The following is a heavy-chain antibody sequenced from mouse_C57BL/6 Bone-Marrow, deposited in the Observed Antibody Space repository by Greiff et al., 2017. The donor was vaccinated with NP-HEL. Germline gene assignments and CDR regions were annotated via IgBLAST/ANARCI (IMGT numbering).Heavy chain of an antibody. Sequence: EVQLVESGGDLVKPGGSLKLSCAASGFTFSSYGMSWVRQTPDKRLEWVATISSGGSYTFYPASVNGRFPNSRDNAKNTLYLQMSSLKSEDTAMYYCASPYDYDVACFAYWGQGTLVTVSA. V-gene: IGHV5-6*01. J-gene: IGHJ3*01. D-gene: IGHD2-4*01. CDR2: ISSGGSYT. CDR3: ASPYDYDVACFAY. CDR1: GFTFSSYG.